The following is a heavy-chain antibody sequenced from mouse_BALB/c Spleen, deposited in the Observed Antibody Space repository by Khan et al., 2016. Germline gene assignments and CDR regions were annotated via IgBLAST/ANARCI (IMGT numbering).Heavy chain of an antibody. D-gene: IGHD1-1*01. V-gene: IGHV1-87*01. CDR1: GYTFTSYW. CDR2: IYPGDGDN. J-gene: IGHJ2*01. CDR3: ASYYGSSYYYFDY. Sequence: QVQLQQSGAELARPGASVKLSCKASGYTFTSYWMQWVKQRPGQGLEWIGAIYPGDGDNRYTQKFKGKATLTADKSSSTPYMQLSSLASEDSAVYYCASYYGSSYYYFDYCGQGTTLTVSS.